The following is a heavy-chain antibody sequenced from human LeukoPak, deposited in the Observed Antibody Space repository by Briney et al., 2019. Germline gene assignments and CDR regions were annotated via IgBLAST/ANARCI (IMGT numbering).Heavy chain of an antibody. CDR3: ARDQGGSYYGLDYYYYMDV. CDR1: GFTFSSYW. D-gene: IGHD1-26*01. Sequence: GSLRLSCAASGFTFSSYWMHWVRQAPGKGLVWVSRINSDGSSTSYADSVKGRFTISRDNAKNTLYLQMNSLRAEDTAVYYCARDQGGSYYGLDYYYYMDVWGKGTTVTVSS. CDR2: INSDGSST. J-gene: IGHJ6*03. V-gene: IGHV3-74*01.